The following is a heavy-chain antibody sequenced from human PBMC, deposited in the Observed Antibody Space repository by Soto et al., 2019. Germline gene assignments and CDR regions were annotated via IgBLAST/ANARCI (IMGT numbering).Heavy chain of an antibody. J-gene: IGHJ3*01. CDR1: SGSITSDGYN. CDR2: LYYTVST. Sequence: QLQLRESCPGLVKPSETLSLACTFSSGSITSDGYNWDWIRQPPRKGLQWLGPLYYTVSTDYNPSLKCRVIIYAETSKNQLSLKLSSVTAAVTAVYECARFSGNAFDVWGHGTSVIVSP. V-gene: IGHV4-39*01. CDR3: ARFSGNAFDV.